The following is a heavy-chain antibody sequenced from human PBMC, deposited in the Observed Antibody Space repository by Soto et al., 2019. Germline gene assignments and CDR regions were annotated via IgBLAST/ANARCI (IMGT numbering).Heavy chain of an antibody. CDR3: AREHYYDILTGYKMGYYMVV. V-gene: IGHV4-34*01. J-gene: IGHJ6*03. CDR2: INHSGST. D-gene: IGHD3-9*01. CDR1: GGSFSGYY. Sequence: SETLSLTCAVYGGSFSGYYWSWIRQPPGKGLEWIGEINHSGSTNYDPSLKSRVTISVDTSKNQFSLKLSSVTAADTAVYYCAREHYYDILTGYKMGYYMVVWGKGTTVTVSS.